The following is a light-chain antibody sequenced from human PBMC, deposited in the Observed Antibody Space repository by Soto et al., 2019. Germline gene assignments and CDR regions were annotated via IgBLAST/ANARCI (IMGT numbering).Light chain of an antibody. Sequence: QSALAQPPSASGSPGQSVTISCTGTSGDVGGYDYVSWYQQHPGKAPKLMIYEVTKRPLGVPDRFSGSKSGNTASLTVSGLQAEDEADDCSSSYERSDNSYVFGSGTKLTVL. CDR1: SGDVGGYDY. J-gene: IGLJ6*01. CDR3: SSYERSDNSYV. V-gene: IGLV2-8*01. CDR2: EVT.